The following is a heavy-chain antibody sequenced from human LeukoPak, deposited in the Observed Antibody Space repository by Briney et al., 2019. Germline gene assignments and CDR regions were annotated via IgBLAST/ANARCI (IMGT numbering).Heavy chain of an antibody. D-gene: IGHD1-26*01. CDR2: ISWDGGST. Sequence: GGSLRLSCAASGFTVSSNYMSWVRQAPGKGLEWVSLISWDGGSTYYADSVKGRFTISRDNSKNSLYLQMNSLRTEDTALYYCAKDMLRGVGAYDYWGQGTLVTVSS. J-gene: IGHJ4*02. CDR3: AKDMLRGVGAYDY. V-gene: IGHV3-43*01. CDR1: GFTVSSNY.